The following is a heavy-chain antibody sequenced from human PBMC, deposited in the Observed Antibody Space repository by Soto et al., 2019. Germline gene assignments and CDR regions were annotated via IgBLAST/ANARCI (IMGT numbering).Heavy chain of an antibody. CDR1: GYTFTSYG. Sequence: ASVKVSCKASGYTFTSYGISWVRQAPGQGLEWMGWISAYNGNTNYAQKLQGRVTMTTDTSTSTAYMELRSLRSDDTAVYYCARIILPDYSSGWYLDYWGQGTLVTVSS. V-gene: IGHV1-18*04. D-gene: IGHD6-19*01. CDR3: ARIILPDYSSGWYLDY. CDR2: ISAYNGNT. J-gene: IGHJ4*02.